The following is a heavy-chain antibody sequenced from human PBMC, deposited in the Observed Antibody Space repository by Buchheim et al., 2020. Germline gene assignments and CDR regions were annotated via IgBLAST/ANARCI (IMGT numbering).Heavy chain of an antibody. D-gene: IGHD3-16*01. Sequence: HLHPQESGPGLVKPSETLSLTCSVSGDSIRSSAYFWGWIRQSPGRALEWIASINYSGRAFYNPSLESRVTMSLDTSNNQFSLKLHSVTAADTAVYYCAREGWGAKSEDDDWGPGTL. CDR3: AREGWGAKSEDDD. J-gene: IGHJ4*02. CDR1: GDSIRSSAYF. CDR2: INYSGRA. V-gene: IGHV4-39*07.